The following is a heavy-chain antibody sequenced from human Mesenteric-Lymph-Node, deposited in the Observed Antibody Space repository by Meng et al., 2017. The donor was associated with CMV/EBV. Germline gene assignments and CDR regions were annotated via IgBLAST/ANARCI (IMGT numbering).Heavy chain of an antibody. J-gene: IGHJ4*02. D-gene: IGHD2-8*01. CDR2: MNPNSGDT. V-gene: IGHV1-8*02. CDR3: ARGYCTNGVCYPSDF. CDR1: GYTFTNYD. Sequence: ASVKVSCKASGYTFTNYDIDWVRQAPGQGLEWMGWMNPNSGDTGYAQKFQGRVTMTRDTSISTAYMDLSRLRSDDTAVYYCARGYCTNGVCYPSDFWGQGTLVTVSS.